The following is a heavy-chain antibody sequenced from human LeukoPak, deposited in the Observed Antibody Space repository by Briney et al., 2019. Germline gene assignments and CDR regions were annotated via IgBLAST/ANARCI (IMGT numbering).Heavy chain of an antibody. V-gene: IGHV3-21*01. Sequence: GGSLRLSCAASGFTFSSYSMNWVRQAPGKGLEWVSVISSSSRNIYYADSVKGRFTISRDNAKSSLSLQMNSLRAEDTAVYYCASRGGTYYWGQGTLVTVSS. CDR2: ISSSSRNI. CDR3: ASRGGTYY. CDR1: GFTFSSYS. J-gene: IGHJ4*02. D-gene: IGHD3-16*01.